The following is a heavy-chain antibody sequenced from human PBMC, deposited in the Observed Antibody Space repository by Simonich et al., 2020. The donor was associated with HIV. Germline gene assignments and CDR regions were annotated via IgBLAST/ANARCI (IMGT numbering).Heavy chain of an antibody. V-gene: IGHV1-69-2*01. J-gene: IGHJ4*02. CDR2: SDPEECES. CDR3: ATGPMSIVGAVDY. CDR1: GYTFTDYY. Sequence: EVPLVQSGAEVKKPGATVTISCKVSGYTFTDYYMHWVQQDPGKGLEWRGRSDPEECESKYADKFQGRVTITADTSTDTASMELSSLRSDDTAVYYCATGPMSIVGAVDYWGQGTLVTVSS. D-gene: IGHD1-26*01.